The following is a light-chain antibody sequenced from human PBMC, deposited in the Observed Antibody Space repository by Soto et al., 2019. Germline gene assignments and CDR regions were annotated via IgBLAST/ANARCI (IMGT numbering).Light chain of an antibody. CDR2: DIS. CDR3: QHRSSWPLT. CDR1: QSVSRD. V-gene: IGKV3D-15*01. J-gene: IGKJ4*01. Sequence: LVRTHCPATLSVSPGERATLSCRASQSVSRDLAWYQQKPGQAPRLLIYDISTRATGIPTRFSGSGSGTEFTLTISSLQSEDFAVYYCQHRSSWPLTFGGGTKVDI.